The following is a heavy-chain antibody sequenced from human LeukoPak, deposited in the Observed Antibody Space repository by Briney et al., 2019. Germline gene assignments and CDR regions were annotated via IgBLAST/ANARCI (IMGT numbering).Heavy chain of an antibody. J-gene: IGHJ4*02. CDR2: ISANNGNT. D-gene: IGHD5-24*01. CDR3: GRDKDAYIPGTPDY. Sequence: ASVKVSCKASGYTFTNYGISWVREAPGQGLEWMGWISANNGNTNYAQKFQGRVTMTTDTSTTTAYMELRSLRSDDTAVYYCGRDKDAYIPGTPDYWGQGTLVTDSS. V-gene: IGHV1-18*01. CDR1: GYTFTNYG.